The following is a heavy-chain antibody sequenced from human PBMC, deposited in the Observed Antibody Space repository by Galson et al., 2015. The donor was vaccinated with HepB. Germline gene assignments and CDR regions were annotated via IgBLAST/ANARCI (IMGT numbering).Heavy chain of an antibody. V-gene: IGHV3-30-3*01. CDR3: GRIGGSGIDP. J-gene: IGHJ5*02. Sequence: SLRLSCAASGFTFSNYAMHWVRQAPGKGLEWVADISYDGINKDYVDSVKGRLTVSRDNSKNTLYLQMNSLRVEDTAVYYCGRIGGSGIDPWGQGALVTVSP. D-gene: IGHD3-10*01. CDR2: ISYDGINK. CDR1: GFTFSNYA.